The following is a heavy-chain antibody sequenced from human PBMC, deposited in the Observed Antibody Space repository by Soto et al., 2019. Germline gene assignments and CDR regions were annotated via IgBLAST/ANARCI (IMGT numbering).Heavy chain of an antibody. D-gene: IGHD6-6*01. J-gene: IGHJ6*02. Sequence: LTCTVSGGSVSSGSYYWSWIRQPPGKGLEWIGYIYYSGSTNYNPSLKSRVTISVDTSKNQFSLKLSSVTAADTAVYYCARGADSSSPAFYYYYYYGMDVWGQGTTVTVSS. CDR3: ARGADSSSPAFYYYYYYGMDV. CDR1: GGSVSSGSYY. CDR2: IYYSGST. V-gene: IGHV4-61*01.